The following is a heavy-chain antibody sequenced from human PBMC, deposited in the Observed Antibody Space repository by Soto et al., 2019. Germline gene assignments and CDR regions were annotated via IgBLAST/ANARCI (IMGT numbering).Heavy chain of an antibody. V-gene: IGHV4-31*03. CDR3: ARGGGSTKVDY. D-gene: IGHD2-2*01. J-gene: IGHJ4*02. CDR1: SGTITSSGYY. Sequence: QVQLQESGPVLVKPSQTLSLTCTVSSGTITSSGYYWSWIRQHPGEGLEWIGFTSNSGSTSYNPSLNSRVTISVDTSSNQFSLNLKSVTAADTAVYHCARGGGSTKVDYWGQGTLVTVSP. CDR2: TSNSGST.